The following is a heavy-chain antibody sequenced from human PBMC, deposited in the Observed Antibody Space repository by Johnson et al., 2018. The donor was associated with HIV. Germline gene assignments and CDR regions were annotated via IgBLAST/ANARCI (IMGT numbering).Heavy chain of an antibody. Sequence: QVQLVESGGGVVQPGRSLRLSCAASGFSFSSYAMHWVRQAPGKGLEWVAVIWYDGSNNYYADSVKGRFTISRDNSKNTLYLQMNSLRAEDTALYYCARDMRWSKAFDIWGQGTMVTVSS. CDR2: IWYDGSNN. V-gene: IGHV3-33*08. CDR1: GFSFSSYA. CDR3: ARDMRWSKAFDI. D-gene: IGHD3-3*01. J-gene: IGHJ3*02.